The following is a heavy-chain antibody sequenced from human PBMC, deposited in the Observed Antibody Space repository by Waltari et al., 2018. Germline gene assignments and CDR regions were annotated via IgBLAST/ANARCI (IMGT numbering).Heavy chain of an antibody. Sequence: EVQLVESGGGLVQPGGSLRLSCAASGFSFSSYWMTWVRQTPGKGLGGGANIKQEGSGQNYIDSVKGRFTISRDNANNSLHLQMHSLRAEDTAVYSCARESSSFSNYISYGMDVWGQGTTVTVAS. D-gene: IGHD4-4*01. V-gene: IGHV3-7*01. CDR2: IKQEGSGQ. CDR1: GFSFSSYW. CDR3: ARESSSFSNYISYGMDV. J-gene: IGHJ6*02.